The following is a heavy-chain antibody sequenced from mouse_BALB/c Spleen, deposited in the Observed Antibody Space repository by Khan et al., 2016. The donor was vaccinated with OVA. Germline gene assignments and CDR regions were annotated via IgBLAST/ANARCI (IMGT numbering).Heavy chain of an antibody. D-gene: IGHD3-2*01. CDR1: GYIFTSYW. V-gene: IGHV1S132*01. J-gene: IGHJ3*01. CDR2: IYPGTGST. CDR3: ARPSDSSGSFLAY. Sequence: VQLQESGAELVRPGASVKLSCKTSGYIFTSYWIHWVKQRSGQGLEWIARIYPGTGSTHYNEKFQGKATLTADKSSSTAYMQLSSLKSEDSAVYFCARPSDSSGSFLAYWGQGTLVTVSA.